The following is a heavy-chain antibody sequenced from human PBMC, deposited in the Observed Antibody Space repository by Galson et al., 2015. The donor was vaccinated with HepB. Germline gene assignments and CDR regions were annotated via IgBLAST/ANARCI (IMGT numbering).Heavy chain of an antibody. D-gene: IGHD3-10*01. CDR2: ISGSGGST. CDR1: GFTFSSYA. CDR3: AKDRATMVRGVSYFDY. J-gene: IGHJ4*02. Sequence: SLRLSCAASGFTFSSYAMSWVRQAPGKGLEWVSAISGSGGSTYYADSVKGRFTISRDNSKNTLYLQMNSLRAEDTAVYYCAKDRATMVRGVSYFDYWGQGTLVTVSS. V-gene: IGHV3-23*01.